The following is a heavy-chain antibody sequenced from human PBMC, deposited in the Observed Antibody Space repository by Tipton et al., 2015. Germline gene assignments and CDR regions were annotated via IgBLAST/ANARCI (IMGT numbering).Heavy chain of an antibody. Sequence: GLVKPSETLSLTCIVSGGSISGSSYYWGWIRQPPGKGLEWIGSIFYSGSTYYNPSLKSRVNISADRSKDHFSLRLTSVAAADTAVYYCARLGRWLEVDFWGQGTLVTVSS. CDR3: ARLGRWLEVDF. CDR1: GGSISGSSYY. J-gene: IGHJ4*02. CDR2: IFYSGST. V-gene: IGHV4-39*02. D-gene: IGHD5-24*01.